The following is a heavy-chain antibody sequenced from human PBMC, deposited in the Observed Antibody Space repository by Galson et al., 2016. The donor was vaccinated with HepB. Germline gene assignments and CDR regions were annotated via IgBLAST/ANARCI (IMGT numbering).Heavy chain of an antibody. D-gene: IGHD3-9*01. Sequence: SETLSLTCTVSGGSISSGSYYWAWIRQPPGKGLEWIGSIYYSGSTYHNPSLKSRVTMSEATSKNQFSLKLNSVTAADTAVYYCARGWLSDDYWGQGTLVTVSS. V-gene: IGHV4-39*07. CDR1: GGSISSGSYY. CDR3: ARGWLSDDY. CDR2: IYYSGST. J-gene: IGHJ4*02.